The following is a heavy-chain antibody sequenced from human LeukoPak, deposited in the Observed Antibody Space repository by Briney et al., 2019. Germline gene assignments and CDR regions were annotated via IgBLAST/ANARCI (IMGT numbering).Heavy chain of an antibody. Sequence: SETLSLTCGVSGGSFSGHYWTWIRQPPGKGLEWIGQSYHRGSTHYNPSLRSRVTISVDTSKTQFSLKLTSVTAADTAVYCCARDKFCSDTDNCNIGLFDFWGQGALVTVSS. CDR3: ARDKFCSDTDNCNIGLFDF. CDR2: SYHRGST. CDR1: GGSFSGHY. J-gene: IGHJ4*02. D-gene: IGHD2-15*01. V-gene: IGHV4-34*01.